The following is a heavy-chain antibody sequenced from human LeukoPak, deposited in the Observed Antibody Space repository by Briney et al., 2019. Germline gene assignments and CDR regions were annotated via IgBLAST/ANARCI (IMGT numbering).Heavy chain of an antibody. J-gene: IGHJ4*02. CDR1: GFTFSSYG. CDR2: IRYDGSNK. V-gene: IGHV3-30*02. Sequence: GGSLRLSCVASGFTFSSYGMHWVRQAPGKGLEWVAFIRYDGSNKYYADSVKGRFTISRDNSKNTLYLQMNSLRAEDTAVYYCARDTDLSSGWSHFDYWGQGTLVPVSS. D-gene: IGHD6-19*01. CDR3: ARDTDLSSGWSHFDY.